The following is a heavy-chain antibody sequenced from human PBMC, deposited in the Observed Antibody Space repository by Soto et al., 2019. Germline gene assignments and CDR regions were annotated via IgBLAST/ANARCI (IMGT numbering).Heavy chain of an antibody. D-gene: IGHD6-6*01. J-gene: IGHJ5*02. CDR3: ARDPAEGIAARYTCFDP. V-gene: IGHV6-1*01. CDR1: GDRVSSNSGA. CDR2: TYYRSKWYN. Sequence: SQSLSLTCGISGDRVSSNSGAWKWIRQTPTRGLEWLGRTYYRSKWYNDYAVSVKSRITINPDTSKNQFSLQLNSVTPEDTAVYYCARDPAEGIAARYTCFDPWGKGTLVTVSP.